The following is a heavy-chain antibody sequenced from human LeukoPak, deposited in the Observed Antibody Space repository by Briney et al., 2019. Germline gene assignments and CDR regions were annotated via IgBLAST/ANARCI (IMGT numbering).Heavy chain of an antibody. CDR1: GFTFSSYS. CDR3: VRDSTSDYYDSSGYYYFDY. V-gene: IGHV3-21*01. J-gene: IGHJ4*02. CDR2: ISSSSSYI. D-gene: IGHD3-22*01. Sequence: GGSLRLSCAASGFTFSSYSMNWVRQAPGKGLGWVSSISSSSSYIYYADSVKGRFTISRDNAKNSLYLQMNSLRAEDTAVYYCVRDSTSDYYDSSGYYYFDYWGQGTLVTVSS.